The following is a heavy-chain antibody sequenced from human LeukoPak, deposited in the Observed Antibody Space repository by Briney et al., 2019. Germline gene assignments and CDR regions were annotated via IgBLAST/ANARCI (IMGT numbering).Heavy chain of an antibody. V-gene: IGHV4-31*03. CDR2: IYYSGST. CDR3: ARDTYYCSSTIRYPVLAFDI. D-gene: IGHD2-2*01. CDR1: GGSISSGNYY. Sequence: SQTLSLTCTVSGGSISSGNYYWSWIRQHPGKGLEWIGYIYYSGSTYYNPSLKSRVTISVDTSKNQFSLKLSSVTAADTAVYYCARDTYYCSSTIRYPVLAFDIWGQGTMVTVSS. J-gene: IGHJ3*02.